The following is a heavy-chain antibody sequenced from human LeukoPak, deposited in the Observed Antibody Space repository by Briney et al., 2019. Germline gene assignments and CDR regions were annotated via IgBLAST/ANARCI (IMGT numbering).Heavy chain of an antibody. CDR2: ISGSDGST. Sequence: SGGSLRLSCAASGFTFSNFAMSWVRQAPGKGLEWVSAISGSDGSTYYADSVKGRFTISRDNSKNTLYLQMNSLRAEDTALYYCARDLPQIEYWGQGTLVTVSS. CDR3: ARDLPQIEY. CDR1: GFTFSNFA. V-gene: IGHV3-23*01. J-gene: IGHJ4*02. D-gene: IGHD3-22*01.